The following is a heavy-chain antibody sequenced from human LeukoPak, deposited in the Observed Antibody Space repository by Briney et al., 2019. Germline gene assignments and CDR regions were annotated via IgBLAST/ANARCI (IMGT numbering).Heavy chain of an antibody. CDR2: ISDSGDIT. CDR3: AKVYSSGYYYVSEGFDY. J-gene: IGHJ4*02. D-gene: IGHD3-22*01. Sequence: SGGSLRLSCAASGFAFSKLAMGWVRQAPGKGLEWVSVISDSGDITYYADSVKGRFSISRDNSKNTLYLQMNSLRAEDTAVYYCAKVYSSGYYYVSEGFDYWGQGTLVTVSS. V-gene: IGHV3-23*01. CDR1: GFAFSKLA.